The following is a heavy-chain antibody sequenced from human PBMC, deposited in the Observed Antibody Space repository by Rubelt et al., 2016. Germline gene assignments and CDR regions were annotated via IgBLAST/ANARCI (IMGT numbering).Heavy chain of an antibody. CDR1: GGSFSGYY. J-gene: IGHJ4*02. CDR3: ARRGTAGADFDY. CDR2: INHSGST. D-gene: IGHD6-13*01. Sequence: QVQLQQWGAGLLKPSETLSLTCAVYGGSFSGYYWSWIRQPPGKGLEWIGEINHSGSTNYNPSLKSRVTISVDTSKNQFSLKLSSVTAADTAVYYCARRGTAGADFDYWGQGTLVTVSS. V-gene: IGHV4-34*01.